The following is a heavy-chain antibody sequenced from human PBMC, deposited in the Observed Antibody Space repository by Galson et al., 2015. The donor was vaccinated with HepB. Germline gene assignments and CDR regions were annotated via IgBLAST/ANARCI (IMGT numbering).Heavy chain of an antibody. CDR2: INPNSGGT. J-gene: IGHJ3*02. D-gene: IGHD3-22*01. CDR1: GYTFTGYY. Sequence: SVKVSCKASGYTFTGYYMHWVRQAPGQGLEWMGWINPNSGGTNYAQKFQGRVTMTRDTSISTAYMELSRLRSDDTAVYYCAREYSSGYRDYPDAFDIWGQGTMVTVSS. V-gene: IGHV1-2*02. CDR3: AREYSSGYRDYPDAFDI.